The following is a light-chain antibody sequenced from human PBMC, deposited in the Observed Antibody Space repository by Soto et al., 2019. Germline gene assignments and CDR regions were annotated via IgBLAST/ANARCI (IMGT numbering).Light chain of an antibody. V-gene: IGKV3-20*01. CDR3: HQYGNSRET. CDR2: GAS. CDR1: QSVTNNY. Sequence: EIVLTQSPGTLSLSPGERATLSCRASQSVTNNYLAWYQQRPGLAPRLLIYGASRRATGIPDRFSGSGSGTDFTLTISRLEPQDFAVYYCHQYGNSRETFGQGTKVDIK. J-gene: IGKJ1*01.